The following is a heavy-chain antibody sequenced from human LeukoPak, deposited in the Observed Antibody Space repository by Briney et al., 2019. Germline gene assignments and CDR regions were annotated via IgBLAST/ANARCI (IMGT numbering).Heavy chain of an antibody. CDR2: IYYSGST. J-gene: IGHJ6*02. CDR3: ARLVITEILGMDV. D-gene: IGHD3-22*01. V-gene: IGHV4-31*03. CDR1: GGSIISSNHY. Sequence: SETLSLTCTVSGGSIISSNHYWSWIRQHPGKGLEWIGYIYYSGSTYYNPSLKSRVTISVDTSKNQFSLKLSSVTAADTAVYYCARLVITEILGMDVWGQGTTVTVSS.